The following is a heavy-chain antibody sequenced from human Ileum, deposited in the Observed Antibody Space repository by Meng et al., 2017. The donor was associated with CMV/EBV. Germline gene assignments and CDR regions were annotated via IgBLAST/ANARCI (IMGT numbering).Heavy chain of an antibody. V-gene: IGHV3-74*01. J-gene: IGHJ4*02. CDR1: GLSFRRYW. D-gene: IGHD1-26*01. Sequence: LSCAASGLSFRRYWMPWVRQAPGKGLVWLSRIISDERNSIYADSVKGRFTISRDNARNTLYLQMNSLRAEDTAVYFCTTGGENYYTYWGQGTLVTVSS. CDR2: IISDERNS. CDR3: TTGGENYYTY.